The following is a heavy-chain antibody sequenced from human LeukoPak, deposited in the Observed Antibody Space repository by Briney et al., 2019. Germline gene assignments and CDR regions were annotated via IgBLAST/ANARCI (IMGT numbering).Heavy chain of an antibody. CDR3: ARDGGDLSGDNEFDY. J-gene: IGHJ4*02. D-gene: IGHD4-17*01. CDR2: IYYSGST. Sequence: KPSETLSLTCTVSGGSISSYYWSWIRQPPGKGLEWIGYIYYSGSTNYNPSLKSRVTISVDTSKNQLSLKLSSVTAADTAVYYCARDGGDLSGDNEFDYWGQGTLVTVSS. CDR1: GGSISSYY. V-gene: IGHV4-59*01.